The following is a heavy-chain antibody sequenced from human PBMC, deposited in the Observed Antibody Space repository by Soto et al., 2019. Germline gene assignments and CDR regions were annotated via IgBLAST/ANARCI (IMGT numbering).Heavy chain of an antibody. J-gene: IGHJ6*02. V-gene: IGHV1-69*01. D-gene: IGHD4-17*01. Sequence: QVQLVQSVAEVKKPGSSVKVSCRASGGHFDRFALSWLRQTHGQGLEWMGGIIPFLSATTYAHKFQGRVTITADESASTLYLELRSLTSDDTAVYYCARGEDAHGDFGSMDVWGQGTSVTVSS. CDR2: IIPFLSAT. CDR3: ARGEDAHGDFGSMDV. CDR1: GGHFDRFA.